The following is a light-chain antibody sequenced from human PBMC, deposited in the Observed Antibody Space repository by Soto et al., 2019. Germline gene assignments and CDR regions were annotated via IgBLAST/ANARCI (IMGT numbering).Light chain of an antibody. Sequence: EILLTQSPATLSLAPGEKASLSCRASESVSSYLAWYQQKPGLPPRLLIYETSNRVTGIPARFSGSGSGTDFTLGISSLTPEDFGVYYCRHRWHCPPNTFGQGTRLEIK. CDR1: ESVSSY. V-gene: IGKV3-11*01. J-gene: IGKJ5*01. CDR2: ETS. CDR3: RHRWHCPPNT.